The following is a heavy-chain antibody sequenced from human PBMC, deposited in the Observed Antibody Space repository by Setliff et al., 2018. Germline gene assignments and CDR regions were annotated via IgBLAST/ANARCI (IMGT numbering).Heavy chain of an antibody. V-gene: IGHV3-23*01. CDR2: LGGDGGIT. J-gene: IGHJ3*02. CDR3: ARDYNWGGI. D-gene: IGHD1-1*01. CDR1: GFTFSTSA. Sequence: GSLRLSCVVSGFTFSTSAMHWVRQAPGKGLEWVSTLGGDGGITFYEDSVKGRFTISRDTSKNTLYLQMNNLKAEDTAVYYCARDYNWGGIWGQGTMVTVSS.